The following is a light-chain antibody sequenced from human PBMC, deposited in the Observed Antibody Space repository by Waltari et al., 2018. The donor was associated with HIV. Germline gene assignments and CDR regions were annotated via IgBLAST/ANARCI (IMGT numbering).Light chain of an antibody. Sequence: QSALTQPASMSGSPRQSITISCTGTSSDIGGYGYVPWYQQHPGKVPKLSLYGVTGRPAVISSRFSGSKSGATASLTISGLQTEDEADYYCSSYTSSRTLLFGGGTKVTVL. CDR1: SSDIGGYGY. V-gene: IGLV2-14*03. CDR3: SSYTSSRTLL. CDR2: GVT. J-gene: IGLJ2*01.